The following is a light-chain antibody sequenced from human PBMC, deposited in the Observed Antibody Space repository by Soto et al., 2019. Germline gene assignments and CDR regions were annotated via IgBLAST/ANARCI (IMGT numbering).Light chain of an antibody. CDR2: QAS. J-gene: IGKJ1*01. V-gene: IGKV1-5*03. CDR1: QSVGTS. CDR3: QQYNTYRT. Sequence: DIQMTQSPSTLSASVGDRLTITCRASQSVGTSLAWYQQKAGIAPKLLIYQASSLKNGVPSRFSGSGSGTEFTLTISILQPDDFATYYCQQYNTYRTFGQGTKVEIK.